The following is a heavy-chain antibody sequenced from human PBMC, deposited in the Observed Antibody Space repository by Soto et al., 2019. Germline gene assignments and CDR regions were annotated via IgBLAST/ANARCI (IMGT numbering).Heavy chain of an antibody. CDR1: GFTFSSYW. CDR3: ARGDYYDSSGPFSDAFDI. V-gene: IGHV3-7*04. CDR2: IKPDGSEG. Sequence: EVQLVESGGGLVQPGGSVRLSCAASGFTFSSYWMSWVRQAPGKGLQWVANIKPDGSEGYYVDSVKGRFTMSRDNAKNSLYLRMNNLRAEDTAVYYCARGDYYDSSGPFSDAFDIWGQGTMVTVSS. D-gene: IGHD3-22*01. J-gene: IGHJ3*02.